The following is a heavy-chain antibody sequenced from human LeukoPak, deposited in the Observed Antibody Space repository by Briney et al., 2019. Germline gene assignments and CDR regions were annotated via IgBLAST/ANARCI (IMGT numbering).Heavy chain of an antibody. Sequence: GGSLRLSCAASGFTFSSYAMSWVRQAPGKGLEWVSAISGSGGSTYYADSVKGRFTISRDNSKNTLYLQMNSLRAEDTAVYHCAKNTGYSSGWYYFDYWGQGTLVTVSS. CDR3: AKNTGYSSGWYYFDY. V-gene: IGHV3-23*01. J-gene: IGHJ4*02. CDR2: ISGSGGST. CDR1: GFTFSSYA. D-gene: IGHD6-19*01.